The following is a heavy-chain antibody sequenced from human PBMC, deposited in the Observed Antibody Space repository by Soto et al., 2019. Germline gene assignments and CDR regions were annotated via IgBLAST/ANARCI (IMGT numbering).Heavy chain of an antibody. CDR2: IYPGDSET. D-gene: IGHD6-19*01. Sequence: PGESLKISCEASGYRFTTYWIGWVRQMPGKDLEWMGIIYPGDSETRYNPSFQGHGTISVYKSNNTAYLQWSSLKASDTATYYCARHLGVAVAGTRSYFHXWGRGTLVTVSX. CDR1: GYRFTTYW. V-gene: IGHV5-51*01. CDR3: ARHLGVAVAGTRSYFHX. J-gene: IGHJ2*01.